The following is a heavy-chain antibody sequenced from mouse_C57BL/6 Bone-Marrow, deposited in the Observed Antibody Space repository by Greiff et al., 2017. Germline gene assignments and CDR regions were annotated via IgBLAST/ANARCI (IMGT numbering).Heavy chain of an antibody. V-gene: IGHV1-52*01. D-gene: IGHD1-1*01. Sequence: QVQLQQPGAELVRPGSSVKLSCKASGYTFTSYWMHWVKQRPIQGLEWIGNIDPSDSETHYNQKFKDKATLTVDKSSSTAYMQLSSLTSEDSAVYYWARRRGLLPFAYWGQGTLVTVSA. CDR2: IDPSDSET. CDR1: GYTFTSYW. J-gene: IGHJ3*01. CDR3: ARRRGLLPFAY.